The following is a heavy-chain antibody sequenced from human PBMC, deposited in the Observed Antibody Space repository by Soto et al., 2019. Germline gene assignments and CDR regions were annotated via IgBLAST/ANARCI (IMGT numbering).Heavy chain of an antibody. CDR2: INPSGDST. Sequence: ASVKVSCKASGYTFTSYYMHWVRQAPGQGLEWMGIINPSGDSTNYAQKFQGRVTMTRDTSISTAYMELSSLRSEDTAVYYCARQWELSGYYYGMDVWGQGTTVTVSS. V-gene: IGHV1-46*01. CDR3: ARQWELSGYYYGMDV. CDR1: GYTFTSYY. J-gene: IGHJ6*02. D-gene: IGHD1-26*01.